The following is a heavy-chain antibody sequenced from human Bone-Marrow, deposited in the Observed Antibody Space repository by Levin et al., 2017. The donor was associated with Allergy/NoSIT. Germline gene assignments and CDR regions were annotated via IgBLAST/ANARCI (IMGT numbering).Heavy chain of an antibody. CDR3: ATYYSSGPYYFDY. V-gene: IGHV4-39*01. J-gene: IGHJ4*02. Sequence: PSETLSLTCTVSGGSISSSSYYWGWIRQPPGKGLEWIGSIYYSGGTYYNPSLKSRVTISVDTSKNQFSLKLSSVTAADTAVYYCATYYSSGPYYFDYWGQGTLVTVSS. CDR2: IYYSGGT. D-gene: IGHD6-19*01. CDR1: GGSISSSSYY.